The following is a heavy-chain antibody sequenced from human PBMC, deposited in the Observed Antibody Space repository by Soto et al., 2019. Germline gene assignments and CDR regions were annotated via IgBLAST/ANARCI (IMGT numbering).Heavy chain of an antibody. D-gene: IGHD6-19*01. CDR2: IIPIFGTA. CDR1: GGIFSSYA. CDR3: ARVAPVAEGGYYYYGMDV. V-gene: IGHV1-69*13. J-gene: IGHJ6*02. Sequence: SVKVSCKASGGIFSSYAISWVRQAPGQGLEWMGGIIPIFGTANYAQKFQGRVTITADESTSTAYMELSSLRSEDTAVYYCARVAPVAEGGYYYYGMDVWGQGTTVTVSS.